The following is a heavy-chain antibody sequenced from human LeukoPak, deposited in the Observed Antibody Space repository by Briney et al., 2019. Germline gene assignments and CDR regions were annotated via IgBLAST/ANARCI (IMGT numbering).Heavy chain of an antibody. V-gene: IGHV4-4*07. CDR3: ARENSGSYREFDY. CDR2: IYTSGST. Sequence: SETLSLTCTVSGGSISSYYWSWIRQPAGKGLEWIGRIYTSGSTNYNASLKSQVSMSVGTSKNQFSLKLSSVTAADTAVFYCARENSGSYREFDYWGQGTLVTVSS. D-gene: IGHD1-26*01. CDR1: GGSISSYY. J-gene: IGHJ4*02.